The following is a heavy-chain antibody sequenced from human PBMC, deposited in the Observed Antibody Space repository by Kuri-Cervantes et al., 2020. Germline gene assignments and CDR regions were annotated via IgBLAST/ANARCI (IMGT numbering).Heavy chain of an antibody. D-gene: IGHD3-3*01. J-gene: IGHJ6*02. V-gene: IGHV3-53*01. CDR2: LYSGGTT. Sequence: GGSLRLSCAASGFTVSSNYMTWVRQAPGKGLEWVTVLYSGGTTYYADSVKSRFTISRDNSKNSLYQQMNSLRAEDTAVYYCARDVTIFGVVRLTYYYGMDVWGQGTTVTVSS. CDR1: GFTVSSNY. CDR3: ARDVTIFGVVRLTYYYGMDV.